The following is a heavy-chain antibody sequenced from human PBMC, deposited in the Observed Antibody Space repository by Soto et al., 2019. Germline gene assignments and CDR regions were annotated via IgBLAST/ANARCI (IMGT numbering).Heavy chain of an antibody. CDR1: GYTFTSYG. Sequence: VASVKVSCKASGYTFTSYGISWVRQAPGQGLEWMGWISAYNGNTNYAQKLQGRVTMTTDTSTSTAYMELRSLRSDDTAVYYCARGGITGTGPLGYYYYGMDVWGQGTTVTV. CDR2: ISAYNGNT. CDR3: ARGGITGTGPLGYYYYGMDV. J-gene: IGHJ6*02. D-gene: IGHD1-20*01. V-gene: IGHV1-18*04.